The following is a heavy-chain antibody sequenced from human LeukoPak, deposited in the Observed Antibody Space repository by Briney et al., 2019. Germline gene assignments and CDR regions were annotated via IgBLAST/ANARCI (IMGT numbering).Heavy chain of an antibody. V-gene: IGHV3-73*01. J-gene: IGHJ6*03. CDR2: IRSKANSYAT. Sequence: GGSLRLSCAASGFTFSSYGMHWVRQASGKGLEWVGRIRSKANSYATAYAASVKGRFTISRDDSKNTAYLQMNSLKTEDTAVYYCTRIVGATPGYYYYYMDVWGKGTTVTVSS. CDR1: GFTFSSYG. CDR3: TRIVGATPGYYYYYMDV. D-gene: IGHD2-15*01.